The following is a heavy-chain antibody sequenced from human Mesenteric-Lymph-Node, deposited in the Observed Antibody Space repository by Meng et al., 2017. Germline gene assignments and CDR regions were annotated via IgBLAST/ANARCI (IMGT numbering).Heavy chain of an antibody. Sequence: QVQVLESGPGLLKPSQTLSLTCTVSGGSISSSNYDWSWIRQPPGKGLEGSGHIYNSGSTYYNPSLKSRITISVDTSKNQFSLKLSSVAAADTDVYYCARGQKGYFDLWGRGTLVTVSS. CDR1: GGSISSSNYD. V-gene: IGHV4-30-4*01. J-gene: IGHJ2*01. CDR3: ARGQKGYFDL. CDR2: IYNSGST.